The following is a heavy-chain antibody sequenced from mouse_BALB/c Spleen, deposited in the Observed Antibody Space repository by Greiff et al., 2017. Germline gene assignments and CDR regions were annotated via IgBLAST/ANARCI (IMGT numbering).Heavy chain of an antibody. V-gene: IGHV5-4*02. CDR1: GFTFSDYY. J-gene: IGHJ4*01. D-gene: IGHD2-3*01. Sequence: DVMLVESGGGLVKPGGSLKLSCAASGFTFSDYYMYWVRQTPEKRLEWVATISDGGSYTYYPDSVKGRFTISRDNAKNNLYLQMSSLKSEDTAMYYCARGDGYYDAMDYWGQGTSVTVSS. CDR3: ARGDGYYDAMDY. CDR2: ISDGGSYT.